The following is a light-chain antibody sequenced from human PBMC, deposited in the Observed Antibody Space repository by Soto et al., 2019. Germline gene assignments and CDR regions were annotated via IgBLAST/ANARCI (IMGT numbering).Light chain of an antibody. J-gene: IGLJ3*02. CDR3: VLYMGSGIGV. V-gene: IGLV8-61*01. Sequence: QTVVTQEPSFSVSPGGTVTLTCGLSSGSVSTNYYPAWYQQAPGQAPRTLIYNTYTRSSGVPDRFSGSILGTKAALTITGPQADNESVYYCVLYMGSGIGVFGGGTNLTVL. CDR2: NTY. CDR1: SGSVSTNYY.